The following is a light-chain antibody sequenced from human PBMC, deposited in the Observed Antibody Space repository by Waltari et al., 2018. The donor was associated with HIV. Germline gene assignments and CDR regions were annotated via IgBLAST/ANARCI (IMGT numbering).Light chain of an antibody. CDR1: QTVSSSY. Sequence: EIVLTQSPGTLSLSPGARATLSCRASQTVSSSYLAWYQQKPALAPRLLIYGASSRATGIPDRFSGSGSGTDFTLTISRLEPEDFAVYYCQQYGSLPTFGQGTKLEIK. V-gene: IGKV3-20*01. J-gene: IGKJ2*01. CDR2: GAS. CDR3: QQYGSLPT.